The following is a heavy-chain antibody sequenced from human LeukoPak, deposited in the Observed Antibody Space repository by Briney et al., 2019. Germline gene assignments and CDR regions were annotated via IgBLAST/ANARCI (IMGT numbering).Heavy chain of an antibody. Sequence: ASVKVSYKVSGYSFTGYHIHLVRQAPGQGLEWMGWINPYSGATNYAPKFQGRVTMTRDTSISRGYMELSRVRSDDTAVYYCSRQSGVGNGFDPWGQGTLVTVSS. CDR3: SRQSGVGNGFDP. V-gene: IGHV1-2*02. CDR2: INPYSGAT. CDR1: GYSFTGYH. J-gene: IGHJ5*02. D-gene: IGHD7-27*01.